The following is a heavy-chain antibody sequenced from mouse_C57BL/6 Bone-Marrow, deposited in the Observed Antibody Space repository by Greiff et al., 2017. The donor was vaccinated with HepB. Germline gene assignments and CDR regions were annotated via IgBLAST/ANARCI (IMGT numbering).Heavy chain of an antibody. CDR3: ARHEETVVATPFAY. D-gene: IGHD1-1*01. Sequence: VQLQQSGPELVKPGASVKISCKASGYAFSSSWMNWVKQRPGKGLEWIGRIYPGDGDTNYNGKFKGKATLTADKSSSTAYMQLSSLTSEDSAVYFCARHEETVVATPFAYWGQGTLVTVSA. CDR2: IYPGDGDT. V-gene: IGHV1-82*01. CDR1: GYAFSSSW. J-gene: IGHJ3*01.